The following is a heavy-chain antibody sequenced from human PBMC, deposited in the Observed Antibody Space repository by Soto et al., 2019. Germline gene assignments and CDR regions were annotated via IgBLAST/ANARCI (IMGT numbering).Heavy chain of an antibody. J-gene: IGHJ6*03. CDR2: ICDSEST. Sequence: QVQLQEWGPTLVKPSETLSLTCTVSGGSISSYCWTWIRQPPGERLEWIGCICDSESTNYNPPLKRRVAISIVTQKNQFSLQLSSVTVADTAFYYWTGGGSRVVATRRLMDVWGKGTTVTVSS. D-gene: IGHD2-2*01. V-gene: IGHV4-59*03. CDR1: GGSISSYC. CDR3: TGGGSRVVATRRLMDV.